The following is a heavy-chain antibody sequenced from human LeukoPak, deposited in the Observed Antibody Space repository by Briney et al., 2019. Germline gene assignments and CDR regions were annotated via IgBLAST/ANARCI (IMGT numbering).Heavy chain of an antibody. CDR3: ARRGRIVMVTAIPKHDACEL. Sequence: ASVKVSCKASGYTFTRYGISLERQAPGQGLEWMGWINTYNGNTNYAQKFQGRVTMSTDTSTSTAYMELRSLRSDDTAVYYCARRGRIVMVTAIPKHDACELWARGTVDTVS. CDR2: INTYNGNT. D-gene: IGHD2-21*02. J-gene: IGHJ3*01. CDR1: GYTFTRYG. V-gene: IGHV1-18*01.